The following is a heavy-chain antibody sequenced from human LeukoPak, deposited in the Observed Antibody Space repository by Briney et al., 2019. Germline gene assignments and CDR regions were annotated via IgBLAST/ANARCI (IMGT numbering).Heavy chain of an antibody. V-gene: IGHV3-23*01. CDR1: GFTFSSYS. CDR2: ISGSGGST. D-gene: IGHD6-19*01. Sequence: PGGSLRLSCAASGFTFSSYSMSWVRQAPGKGLEWGSAISGSGGSTYYADSVKGRFTISRDNSKNTLYLQMNSLRAEDTAVYYCAKDPGTVIAVAGTFQHWGQGTLVTVSS. CDR3: AKDPGTVIAVAGTFQH. J-gene: IGHJ1*01.